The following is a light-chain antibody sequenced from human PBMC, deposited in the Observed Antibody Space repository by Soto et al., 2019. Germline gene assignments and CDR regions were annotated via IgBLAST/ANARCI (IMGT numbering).Light chain of an antibody. Sequence: QSALTQPASGSGSSGQSITISCTGTSSAVGAYNYVSWYQQHPGKAPKLMISEVSNRPSGVSNRFSGSKSGNTASLTISGLQAEYEVDYYCSSYTTNRIWVFGGGTEVTVL. CDR1: SSAVGAYNY. J-gene: IGLJ3*02. CDR3: SSYTTNRIWV. V-gene: IGLV2-14*01. CDR2: EVS.